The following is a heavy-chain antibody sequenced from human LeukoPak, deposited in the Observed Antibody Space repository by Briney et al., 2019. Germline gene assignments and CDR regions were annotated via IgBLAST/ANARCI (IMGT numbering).Heavy chain of an antibody. V-gene: IGHV3-21*01. CDR1: GFTFSSYS. CDR2: ISSSSSYI. CDR3: ARYNWNYGSWFDP. D-gene: IGHD1-7*01. J-gene: IGHJ5*02. Sequence: GGSLRLSCAASGFTFSSYSMTWVRQAPGKGLEWASSISSSSSYIYYADSVKGRFTISRDNAKNSLYLQMNSLRAEDTAVYYCARYNWNYGSWFDPWGQGTLVTVSS.